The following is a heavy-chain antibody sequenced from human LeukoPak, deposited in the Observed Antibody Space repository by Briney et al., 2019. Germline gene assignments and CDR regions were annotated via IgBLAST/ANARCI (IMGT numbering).Heavy chain of an antibody. J-gene: IGHJ5*02. V-gene: IGHV3-21*01. CDR3: ARDHCSSTSCRLNWFDP. CDR1: GFTFSSYS. CDR2: ISSSSSYI. Sequence: GGSLRLSCAASGFTFSSYSMNWVRQAPGKGLEWVSSISSSSSYIYYADSVKGRLTISRDNAKNSLYLQMNSLRAEDTAVYYCARDHCSSTSCRLNWFDPWGQGTLVTVSS. D-gene: IGHD2-2*01.